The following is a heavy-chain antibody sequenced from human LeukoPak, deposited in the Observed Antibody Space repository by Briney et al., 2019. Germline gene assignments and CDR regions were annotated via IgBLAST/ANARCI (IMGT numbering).Heavy chain of an antibody. CDR3: ARLSTRDYYGSGSYYGVEWFDP. CDR2: ISSSSSTI. Sequence: GGSLRLSCAASGFTFSRYSMNWVRQAPGKGLEWVSYISSSSSTIYYADSVKGRFTISRDNAKNSLYLQMNSLRAEDTAVYYCARLSTRDYYGSGSYYGVEWFDPWGQGTLVTVSS. J-gene: IGHJ5*02. V-gene: IGHV3-48*01. CDR1: GFTFSRYS. D-gene: IGHD3-10*01.